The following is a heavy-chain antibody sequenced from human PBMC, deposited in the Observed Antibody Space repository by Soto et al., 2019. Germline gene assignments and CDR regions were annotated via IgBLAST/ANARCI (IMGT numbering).Heavy chain of an antibody. CDR2: ISYDGSNK. CDR3: AKDSGEVVQAAKAHYGMDV. CDR1: GFTFSSYG. D-gene: IGHD2-2*01. V-gene: IGHV3-30*18. J-gene: IGHJ6*02. Sequence: PGGSLRLSCAASGFTFSSYGMHWVRQAPGKGLEWVAVISYDGSNKYYADSVKGRFTISRDNSKNTLYLQMNSLRAEDTAVYYCAKDSGEVVQAAKAHYGMDVWGQGSTVTVSS.